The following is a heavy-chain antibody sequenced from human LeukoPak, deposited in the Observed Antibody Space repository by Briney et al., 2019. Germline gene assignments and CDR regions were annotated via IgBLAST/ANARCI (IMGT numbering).Heavy chain of an antibody. CDR1: GYSISSGYY. J-gene: IGHJ4*02. CDR2: IYHSRST. V-gene: IGHV4-38-2*01. D-gene: IGHD3-10*01. CDR3: ARQIWFGESGYDY. Sequence: PSETLSLTCAVSGYSISSGYYWGWIRQPPGKGLEWIGSIYHSRSTYYNPSLKSRVTISVDTSKNQFSLKLSSVTAADTAVYYCARQIWFGESGYDYWGQGTLVTVSS.